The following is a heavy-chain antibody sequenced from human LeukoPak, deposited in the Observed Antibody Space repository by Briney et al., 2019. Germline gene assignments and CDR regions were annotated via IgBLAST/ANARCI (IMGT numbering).Heavy chain of an antibody. J-gene: IGHJ4*02. Sequence: GGSLRLSCAASGFTFSSYGMHWVRQAPGKGLEWVAVIWYDGSNKYYPDSVKGRFTISRDNSKNTLYLQMNSLRAEDTAVYYCARDQTGTSFDYWGQGTLVTVSS. V-gene: IGHV3-33*01. D-gene: IGHD1-1*01. CDR3: ARDQTGTSFDY. CDR2: IWYDGSNK. CDR1: GFTFSSYG.